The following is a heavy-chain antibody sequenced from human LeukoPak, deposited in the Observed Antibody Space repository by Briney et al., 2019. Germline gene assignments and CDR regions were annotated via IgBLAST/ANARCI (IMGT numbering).Heavy chain of an antibody. D-gene: IGHD2-2*02. CDR2: INPSGGST. J-gene: IGHJ3*02. CDR3: ARDCRGSTSCYMAAFDI. V-gene: IGHV1-46*01. CDR1: GYTFTSYY. Sequence: VASVKVSCKASGYTFTSYYMHWVRQAPGQGLEWMGIINPSGGSTSYAQKFQGRVTMTRDTSTSTVYMELSSLRSEDTAVYYCARDCRGSTSCYMAAFDIWGQGTMVTASS.